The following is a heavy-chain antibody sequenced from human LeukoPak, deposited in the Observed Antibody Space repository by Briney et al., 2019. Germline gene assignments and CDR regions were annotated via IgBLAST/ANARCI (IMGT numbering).Heavy chain of an antibody. CDR3: AKGAGYNNGDASDI. V-gene: IGHV3-43*02. D-gene: IGHD5-24*01. CDR2: ISGGGDRT. CDR1: GFTFHDYA. Sequence: GGSLRLSCAASGFTFHDYAMHWVRQGPGKGLEWVSLISGGGDRTYYADSMKGRFTISRDNSKNSLFLQMNGLRTEDTALYYCAKGAGYNNGDASDIWGLGTMVTVSS. J-gene: IGHJ3*02.